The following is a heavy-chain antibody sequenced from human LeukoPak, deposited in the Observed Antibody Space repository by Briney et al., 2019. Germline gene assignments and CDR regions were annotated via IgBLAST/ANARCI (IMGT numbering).Heavy chain of an antibody. D-gene: IGHD3-22*01. CDR2: ISPNNGGT. V-gene: IGHV1-2*02. Sequence: ASVKVSCKASGYSFIAYYIQWVRQAPGQGPEWMGWISPNNGGTNFAQKFQGRVTMTRDTSISTAYMELSRLRSDDTAVYYCARGSSHTPRTYYYDSSGQIVFDYWGQGTLVTVSS. CDR1: GYSFIAYY. J-gene: IGHJ4*02. CDR3: ARGSSHTPRTYYYDSSGQIVFDY.